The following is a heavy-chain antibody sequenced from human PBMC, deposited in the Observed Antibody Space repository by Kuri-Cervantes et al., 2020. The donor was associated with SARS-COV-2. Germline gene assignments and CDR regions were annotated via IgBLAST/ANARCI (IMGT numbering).Heavy chain of an antibody. J-gene: IGHJ6*02. V-gene: IGHV3-30*18. Sequence: GSLRLSCAASGFTFSSYGMHWVRQAPGKGLEWVAVISYDGSNKYYADSVKGRFTISRDNSKNTLYLQMNSLRAEDTAVYYCAKDLLLYYNYYYGMDVWGQGTTVTVSS. CDR1: GFTFSSYG. CDR2: ISYDGSNK. D-gene: IGHD3-3*01. CDR3: AKDLLLYYNYYYGMDV.